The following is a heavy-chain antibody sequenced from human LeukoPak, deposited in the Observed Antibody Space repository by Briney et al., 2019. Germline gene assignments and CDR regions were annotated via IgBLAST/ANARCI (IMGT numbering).Heavy chain of an antibody. CDR1: GYSFTSYW. V-gene: IGHV5-51*01. Sequence: AGESLKISCKGSGYSFTSYWIGWVRQMPGKGLEWMGIIYPGDSDTRYSPSFQGQVTISADKSISTAYLQWSSLKASDTAMYYCARHSLKHTIHGGGYGMDVWGQGTTVTVSS. CDR2: IYPGDSDT. J-gene: IGHJ6*02. CDR3: ARHSLKHTIHGGGYGMDV. D-gene: IGHD3-9*01.